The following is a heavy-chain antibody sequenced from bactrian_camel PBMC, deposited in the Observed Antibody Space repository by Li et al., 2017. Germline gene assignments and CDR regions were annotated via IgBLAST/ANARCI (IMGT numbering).Heavy chain of an antibody. Sequence: VESGGGSVQAGETLTLSCTASGFTFDDSDMGWYRQTPGNECELVSSLSSDGSAYYPDFVKGRFSISQANAKNTVSLRMSRLKPEDTAVYYCATGAPEKEEPNAARRRALDEKVGARGRDCHGDEYNYWGQGTQVTVS. CDR1: GFTFDDSD. D-gene: IGHD5*01. J-gene: IGHJ4*01. CDR2: LSSDGSA. V-gene: IGHV3S61*01. CDR3: ATGAPEKEEPNAARRRALDEKVGARGRDCHGDEYNY.